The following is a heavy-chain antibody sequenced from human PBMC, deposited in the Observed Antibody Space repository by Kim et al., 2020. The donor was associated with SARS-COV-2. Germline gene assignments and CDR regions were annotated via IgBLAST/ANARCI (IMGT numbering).Heavy chain of an antibody. D-gene: IGHD3-22*01. Sequence: ASVKVSCKASGYTFTKYAISWVRQAPGQGLERMGWISAYNANTDNAQKLQGRITMTTDTSTSTAYMELRSLRSDDTAMYYCATSDSSGYYYGRFENWGQGTLVTVSS. CDR2: ISAYNANT. V-gene: IGHV1-18*01. J-gene: IGHJ4*02. CDR3: ATSDSSGYYYGRFEN. CDR1: GYTFTKYA.